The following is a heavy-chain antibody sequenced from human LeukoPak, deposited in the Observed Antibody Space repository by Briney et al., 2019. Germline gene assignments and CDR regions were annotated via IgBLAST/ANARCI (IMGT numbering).Heavy chain of an antibody. V-gene: IGHV4-4*07. CDR3: AMRGYSGPVDY. CDR2: IYTSGST. J-gene: IGHJ4*02. CDR1: GGSISSFY. D-gene: IGHD5-12*01. Sequence: SETLSLTCTVSGGSISSFYWSWIRQPAGKGLEWIGRIYTSGSTNHNPSLKSRVTISVDKSKNQFSLKLSSVTAADTAVYYCAMRGYSGPVDYWGQGTLVTVSS.